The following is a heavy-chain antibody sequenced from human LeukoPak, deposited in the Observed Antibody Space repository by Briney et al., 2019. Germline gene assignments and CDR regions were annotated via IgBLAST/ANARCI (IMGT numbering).Heavy chain of an antibody. CDR1: GFTVSSNY. D-gene: IGHD1-26*01. Sequence: GGSLRLSCSASGFTVSSNYMSWVRQAPGKGLEWVSVIYSGGSTYYADCVKGRFTISRDNSKNTLYLQINSLRAEDTAVYYCARDIPGGSYYDDYYYGIDVWGQGTTVTVSS. CDR2: IYSGGST. V-gene: IGHV3-53*01. J-gene: IGHJ6*02. CDR3: ARDIPGGSYYDDYYYGIDV.